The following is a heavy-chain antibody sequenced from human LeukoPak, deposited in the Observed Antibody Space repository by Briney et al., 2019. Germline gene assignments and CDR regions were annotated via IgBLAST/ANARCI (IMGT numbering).Heavy chain of an antibody. D-gene: IGHD6-13*01. CDR1: GYTFTSYD. V-gene: IGHV1-2*02. J-gene: IGHJ6*03. Sequence: ASVKVSCKASGYTFTSYDINWVRQATGQGLEWMGWINLNSGGTNYAQKFQGRVTMTRDTSISTAYMELSRQRSDDTAIYYCAKNLPAAGTDSYMDVWGKGTTVIVSS. CDR3: AKNLPAAGTDSYMDV. CDR2: INLNSGGT.